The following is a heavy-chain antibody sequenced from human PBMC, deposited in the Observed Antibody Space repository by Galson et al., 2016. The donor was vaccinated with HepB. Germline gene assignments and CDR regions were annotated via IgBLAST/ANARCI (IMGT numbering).Heavy chain of an antibody. CDR2: INPNSGDT. J-gene: IGHJ4*02. CDR1: GYPFTGYY. V-gene: IGHV1-2*02. D-gene: IGHD3-10*01. CDR3: SRGLLYFGEYPPDY. Sequence: SVKVSCKASGYPFTGYYLHWVRQAPGQGLEWMGWINPNSGDTNYAQKFQGRVTMTRDTSISTAYMDLDSLRSVDTAVYYCSRGLLYFGEYPPDYWGQGTLVTVSS.